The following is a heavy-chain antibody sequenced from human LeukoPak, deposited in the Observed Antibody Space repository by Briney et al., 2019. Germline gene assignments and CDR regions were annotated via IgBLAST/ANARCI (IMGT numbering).Heavy chain of an antibody. CDR1: EFTFSSFA. J-gene: IGHJ6*02. CDR2: ISGSGSST. Sequence: GGSLRLSCAASEFTFSSFAMNWVRQAPGKGLDWVSGISGSGSSTYYADSVKGRFTISRDNSKNTLYLQINSLRAEDTAVYYCARDKIVYYDSSGYKGYYYYYGMDVWGQGTTVTVSS. V-gene: IGHV3-23*01. CDR3: ARDKIVYYDSSGYKGYYYYYGMDV. D-gene: IGHD3-22*01.